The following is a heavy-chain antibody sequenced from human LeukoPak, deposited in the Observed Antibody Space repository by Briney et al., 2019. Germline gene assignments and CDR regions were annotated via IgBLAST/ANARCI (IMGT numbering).Heavy chain of an antibody. Sequence: TTSETLSLTCTVSGGSISSYYWSWIRQPPGKGLEWIGYIYYSGSTNYNPSLKSRVTISVDTSKNQFSLKLSSVTAADTAVYYCARDPHYYGSGIQSSADWGQGTLVTVSS. J-gene: IGHJ4*02. D-gene: IGHD3-10*01. CDR1: GGSISSYY. CDR2: IYYSGST. CDR3: ARDPHYYGSGIQSSAD. V-gene: IGHV4-59*12.